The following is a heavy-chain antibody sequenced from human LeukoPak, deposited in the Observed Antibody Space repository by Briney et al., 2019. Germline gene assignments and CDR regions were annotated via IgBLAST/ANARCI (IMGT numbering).Heavy chain of an antibody. CDR1: GFTFSSYA. J-gene: IGHJ6*04. Sequence: GGSLRLSCAASGFTFSSYAMHWVRQAPGKGLEWVAVISYDGSNKYYADSVKGRFTISRDNSKNTLYLQMNSLRAEDTAVYYCARDFGGSSTGYYYGMDVWGKGTTVTVSS. D-gene: IGHD2-15*01. CDR2: ISYDGSNK. CDR3: ARDFGGSSTGYYYGMDV. V-gene: IGHV3-30*04.